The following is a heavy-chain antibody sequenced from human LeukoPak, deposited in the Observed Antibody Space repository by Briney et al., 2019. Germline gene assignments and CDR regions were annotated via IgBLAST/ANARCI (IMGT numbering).Heavy chain of an antibody. V-gene: IGHV4-39*07. CDR1: GGSIGRSSFY. D-gene: IGHD3-9*01. J-gene: IGHJ4*02. CDR2: IYYSGST. CDR3: ARSRESGIQIWLV. Sequence: NASETLSLTCTVSGGSIGRSSFYWGWTRQPPGKGLEWIGSIYYSGSTYYSPSLKSRVAISLDTPKNQFSLKLSSVTAADTAVYYCARSRESGIQIWLVWGQGTLVTVSS.